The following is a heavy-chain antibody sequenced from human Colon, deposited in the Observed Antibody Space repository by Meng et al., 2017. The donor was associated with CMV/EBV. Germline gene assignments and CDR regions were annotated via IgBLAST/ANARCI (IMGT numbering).Heavy chain of an antibody. CDR2: VPSRSSMV. CDR3: DMLHPGF. J-gene: IGHJ4*02. Sequence: APGGALALPGGSPRPTCAVVGSTPRPSWMAWVRPVPGKGPEWVSRVPSRSSMVTIADYMTSRFTASRDTTKNTFDPQMNCLRDEDTAVYYCDMLHPGFWGQGTLVTVSS. V-gene: IGHV3-74*03. D-gene: IGHD3-10*01. CDR1: GSTPRPSW.